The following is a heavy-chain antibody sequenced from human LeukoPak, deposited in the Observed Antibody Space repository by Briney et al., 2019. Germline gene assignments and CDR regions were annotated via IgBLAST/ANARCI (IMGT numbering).Heavy chain of an antibody. CDR2: ISGSGCTT. D-gene: IGHD1-26*01. Sequence: GGSLTVSCVASGFTFRSYAMSGVGPAPGKGLAWVSAISGSGCTTYYADSVKGRFPISRDISRNTVYLQLNKLRVEDTATYYCARTSGISTADAVCWGQGAQVTVSS. CDR3: ARTSGISTADAVC. V-gene: IGHV3-23*01. CDR1: GFTFRSYA. J-gene: IGHJ4*02.